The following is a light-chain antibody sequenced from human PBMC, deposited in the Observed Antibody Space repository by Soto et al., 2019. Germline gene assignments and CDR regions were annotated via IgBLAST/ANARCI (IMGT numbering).Light chain of an antibody. V-gene: IGKV3-15*01. CDR2: GAS. Sequence: IVMTHSPATLSVSPSERSTLSCRASQSVSSNLAWYQQTPGQAPRLLIYGASTRATGIPARFSGSGSGTEFTLTISSLQSEDFAVYYCQHYSTWWTFGQGTKVDI. J-gene: IGKJ1*01. CDR1: QSVSSN. CDR3: QHYSTWWT.